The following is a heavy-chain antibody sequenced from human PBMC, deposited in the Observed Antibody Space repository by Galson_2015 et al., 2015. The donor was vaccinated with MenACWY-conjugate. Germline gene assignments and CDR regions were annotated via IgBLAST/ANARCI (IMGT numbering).Heavy chain of an antibody. Sequence: SLRLSCAASGFTFSNAWMSWVRQAPGKGLEWVGRIKSKTDGGTTDYAAPVKGRFAISREDGKNSMYLQMNSLRVEDTAVYYCVGRVSGWSHGFDYWGQGTLVTVSS. J-gene: IGHJ4*02. CDR2: IKSKTDGGTT. D-gene: IGHD6-19*01. CDR1: GFTFSNAW. V-gene: IGHV3-15*01. CDR3: VGRVSGWSHGFDY.